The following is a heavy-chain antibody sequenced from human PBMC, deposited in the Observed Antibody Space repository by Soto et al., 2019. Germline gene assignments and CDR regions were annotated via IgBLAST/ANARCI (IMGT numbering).Heavy chain of an antibody. V-gene: IGHV1-58*01. D-gene: IGHD1-26*01. J-gene: IGHJ6*02. CDR1: GFTFTSSA. CDR2: IVVGSGNT. Sequence: SVKVSCKASGFTFTSSAVRWVRQARGQRLEWIGWIVVGSGNTNYAQKFQERVTITRDMSTSTAYMELSSLRSEDTAVYYCAADGGDSGSYGDIDYGMDVWGQGTTVTVSS. CDR3: AADGGDSGSYGDIDYGMDV.